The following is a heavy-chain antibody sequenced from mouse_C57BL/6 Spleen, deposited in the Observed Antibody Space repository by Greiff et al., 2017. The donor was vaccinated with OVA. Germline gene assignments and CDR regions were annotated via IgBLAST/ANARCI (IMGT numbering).Heavy chain of an antibody. CDR2: IYPGDGDT. D-gene: IGHD2-2*01. CDR3: ARSTMVRGYAMDY. J-gene: IGHJ4*01. CDR1: GYAFSSYW. Sequence: VHLVESGAELVKPGASVKISCKASGYAFSSYWMNWVKQRPGKGLEWIGQIYPGDGDTNYNGKFKGKATLTADKSSSTAYMQLSSLTSEDSAVYFCARSTMVRGYAMDYWGQGTSGTVSS. V-gene: IGHV1-80*01.